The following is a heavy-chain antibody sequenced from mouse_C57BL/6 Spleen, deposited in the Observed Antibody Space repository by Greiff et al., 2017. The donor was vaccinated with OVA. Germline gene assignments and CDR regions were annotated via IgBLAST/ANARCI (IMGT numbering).Heavy chain of an antibody. Sequence: QVQLQQPGAELVMPGASVKLSCKASGYTFTSYWMHWVKQRPGQGLEWIGEIDPSDSYTNYNQKFKGKSTLTVDKSSSTAYMQLSSLTSEDSAVYYCAREGWVDYWGQGTTLTVSS. CDR2: IDPSDSYT. D-gene: IGHD2-3*01. CDR3: AREGWVDY. V-gene: IGHV1-69*01. CDR1: GYTFTSYW. J-gene: IGHJ2*01.